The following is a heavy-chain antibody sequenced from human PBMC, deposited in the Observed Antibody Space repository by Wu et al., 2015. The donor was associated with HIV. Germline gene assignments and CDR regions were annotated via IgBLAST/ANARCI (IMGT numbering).Heavy chain of an antibody. CDR1: GYSFRSYG. Sequence: QVQLVQSGAEVKKTGASIKVSCKGSGYSFRSYGINWVRQAPGQGLEWMGWISAYNGDTQYAQNLQGRVTMTTDTSTSTAYMELRSLRYDDTAVYYCAREVTGDRNAFDIWGQGTMVTVSS. CDR2: ISAYNGDT. V-gene: IGHV1-18*01. CDR3: AREVTGDRNAFDI. D-gene: IGHD7-27*01. J-gene: IGHJ3*02.